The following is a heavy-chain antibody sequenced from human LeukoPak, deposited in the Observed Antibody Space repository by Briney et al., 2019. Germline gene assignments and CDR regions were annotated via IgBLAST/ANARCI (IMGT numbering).Heavy chain of an antibody. Sequence: GSLRLSCVVSGLTVSSNYMSWVRQAPGKGLEWVSVIYSGGTTNYADSVKGRFIVYRDNSKNTLYLQMNSLRAEDTAVYYCASKLTTGYWGQGTLVTVSS. CDR1: GLTVSSNY. D-gene: IGHD4-17*01. CDR2: IYSGGTT. CDR3: ASKLTTGY. V-gene: IGHV3-66*01. J-gene: IGHJ4*02.